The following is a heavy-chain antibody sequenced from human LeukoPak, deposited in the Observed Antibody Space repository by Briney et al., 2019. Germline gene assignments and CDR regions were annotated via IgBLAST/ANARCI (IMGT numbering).Heavy chain of an antibody. J-gene: IGHJ4*02. Sequence: SSETLSLTCTVSGGSISSDYWSWIRQPPGKGLEWIGHIYYSGSTNYNPSLKSRVTMSLDTSKNQFSLKLSSVTAADTAVYYCARSDSGSGWDYFDYWGQGTLVTVSS. CDR3: ARSDSGSGWDYFDY. D-gene: IGHD6-19*01. V-gene: IGHV4-59*12. CDR2: IYYSGST. CDR1: GGSISSDY.